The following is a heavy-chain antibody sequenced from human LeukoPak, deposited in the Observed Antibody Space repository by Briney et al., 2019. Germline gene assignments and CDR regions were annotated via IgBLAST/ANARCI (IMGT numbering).Heavy chain of an antibody. J-gene: IGHJ4*02. V-gene: IGHV1-24*01. Sequence: ASVKVSCKVSGYTLTELSMHWVRQAPGKGLEWMGGFDPEDGETIYAQKFQGRVTMTEDTSTDIAYMELSSLRSEDTAVYYCNYVLLWFGESDYWGQGTLVTVSS. D-gene: IGHD3-10*01. CDR2: FDPEDGET. CDR3: NYVLLWFGESDY. CDR1: GYTLTELS.